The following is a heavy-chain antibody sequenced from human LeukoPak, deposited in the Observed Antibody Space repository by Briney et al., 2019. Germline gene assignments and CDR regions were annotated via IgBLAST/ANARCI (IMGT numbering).Heavy chain of an antibody. D-gene: IGHD5-12*01. CDR1: GGSFSGYY. CDR3: ARARGGYVLFRQNWFDP. Sequence: SETPSLTCAVYGGSFSGYYWSWIRQPPGKGLEWIGEINHSGSTNYNPSPKSRVTISVDTSKNQFSLKLSSVTAADTAVYYCARARGGYVLFRQNWFDPWGQGTLVTVSS. CDR2: INHSGST. V-gene: IGHV4-34*01. J-gene: IGHJ5*02.